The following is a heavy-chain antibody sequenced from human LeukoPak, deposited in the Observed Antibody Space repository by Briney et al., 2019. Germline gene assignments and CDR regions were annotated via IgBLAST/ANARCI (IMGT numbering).Heavy chain of an antibody. CDR1: GGTFSSYA. D-gene: IGHD3-10*01. Sequence: ASVKVSCKASGGTFSSYAISWVRQAPGQGLEWMGWINPNSGGTNYAQKFQGRVTMTRDTSISTAYMELSRLRSDDTAVYYCARDPANYYGSGSYPPHFDYWGQGTLVTVSS. V-gene: IGHV1-2*02. CDR2: INPNSGGT. CDR3: ARDPANYYGSGSYPPHFDY. J-gene: IGHJ4*02.